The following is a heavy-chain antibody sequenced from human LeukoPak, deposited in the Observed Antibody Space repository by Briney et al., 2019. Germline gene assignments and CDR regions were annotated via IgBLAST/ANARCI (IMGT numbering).Heavy chain of an antibody. CDR1: GGSISSSSYY. J-gene: IGHJ5*02. D-gene: IGHD3-22*01. CDR3: ARGGYYYDSSGTFDP. Sequence: SETLSLTCTVSGGSISSSSYYWGWIRQPPGKGLEWIGSIYYSGSTYYNPSLKSRVTISVDTSKNQFSLKLSSVTAADTAVYYCARGGYYYDSSGTFDPWGQGTLVTVSS. CDR2: IYYSGST. V-gene: IGHV4-39*07.